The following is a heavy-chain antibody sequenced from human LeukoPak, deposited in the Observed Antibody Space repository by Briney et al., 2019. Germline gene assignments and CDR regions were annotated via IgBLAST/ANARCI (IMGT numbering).Heavy chain of an antibody. CDR3: AQSGSYYYDSSGYYKS. CDR1: GVTFSSYA. D-gene: IGHD3-22*01. Sequence: GGSLRLSCAASGVTFSSYAMSWVRQAPGKGLEWVSAISGSGGSTYYADSVKGRFTISRDNSKNTLYLQMNSLRAEDTAVYYCAQSGSYYYDSSGYYKSWGQGTLVTVSS. J-gene: IGHJ5*02. V-gene: IGHV3-23*01. CDR2: ISGSGGST.